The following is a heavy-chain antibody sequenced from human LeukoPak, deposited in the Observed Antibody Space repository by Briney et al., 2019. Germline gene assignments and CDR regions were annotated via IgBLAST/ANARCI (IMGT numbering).Heavy chain of an antibody. J-gene: IGHJ4*02. CDR3: ATGIYYDSRGYYTFGH. CDR1: EFTFDKYW. CDR2: INGDGTIT. V-gene: IGHV3-74*01. Sequence: GGSLRLSCAASEFTFDKYWMHWVRQAPGKGLVWVSRINGDGTITSYADSVKGAFIISRDNAKNTLYLQVSSLRAEDTAVYYCATGIYYDSRGYYTFGHWGQGTLVTVSS. D-gene: IGHD3-22*01.